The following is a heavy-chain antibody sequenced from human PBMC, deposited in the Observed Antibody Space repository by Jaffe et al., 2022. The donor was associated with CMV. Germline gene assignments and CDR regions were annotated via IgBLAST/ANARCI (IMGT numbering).Heavy chain of an antibody. CDR2: IYLRDSDT. V-gene: IGHV5-51*01. J-gene: IGHJ4*02. Sequence: EVQLVQSGAEVKKPGESLKISCKSSGYSFTNYWVAWVRQMPGKGLECMGIIYLRDSDTRYSPSFQGQVTISVDKSISTAYLQWSSLRASDTAMYYCARGYDGGYYYFDYWGQGTLVTVSS. D-gene: IGHD5-12*01. CDR1: GYSFTNYW. CDR3: ARGYDGGYYYFDY.